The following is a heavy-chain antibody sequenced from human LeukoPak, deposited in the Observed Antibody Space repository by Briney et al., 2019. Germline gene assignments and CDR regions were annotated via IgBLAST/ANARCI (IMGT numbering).Heavy chain of an antibody. CDR3: AREYYDILTGLLGSLDY. CDR2: ISYDGSNK. V-gene: IGHV3-30*03. J-gene: IGHJ4*02. D-gene: IGHD3-9*01. Sequence: GRSLRLSCAASGFTFSSYGMHWVRQAPGKGLEWVAVISYDGSNKYYADSVKGRFTISRDNSKNTLYLQMNSLGAEDTAVHYCAREYYDILTGLLGSLDYWGQGTLVTVSS. CDR1: GFTFSSYG.